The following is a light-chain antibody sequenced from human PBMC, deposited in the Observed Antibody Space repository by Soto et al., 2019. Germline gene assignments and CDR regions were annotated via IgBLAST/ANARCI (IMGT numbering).Light chain of an antibody. V-gene: IGLV2-8*01. CDR3: SSYAGSNNVI. CDR2: EVT. J-gene: IGLJ2*01. Sequence: QSALTQPPSASGSPGQSVTISCTGTSSDVGGYNYVSWYHQHPGKAPKLMIYEVTKRPSGIPDRFSGSKSGNTVSLTVSGLQAEDDADYYCSSYAGSNNVIFGGGTKLTVL. CDR1: SSDVGGYNY.